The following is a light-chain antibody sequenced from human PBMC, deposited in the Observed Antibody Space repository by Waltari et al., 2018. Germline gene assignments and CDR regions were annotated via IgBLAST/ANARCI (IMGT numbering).Light chain of an antibody. CDR2: GAS. CDR3: QQYDGSVVT. J-gene: IGKJ4*01. Sequence: EIVLTQSPGTLSVSPGGRVTVTCRAIQTITGSWLTWHHQKPGQAPRLLIYGASNRAPGIPDRFSGSWSGTYFTLTISRLEPEYSAVYYCQQYDGSVVTFGGWTKVELK. CDR1: QTITGSW. V-gene: IGKV3-20*01.